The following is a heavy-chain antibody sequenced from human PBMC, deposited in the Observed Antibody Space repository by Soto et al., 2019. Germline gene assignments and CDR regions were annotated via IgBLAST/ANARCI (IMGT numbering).Heavy chain of an antibody. Sequence: SETLSLTCAVYGGSFSGYYWSWIRQPPGKGLEWIGEINHSGSTNYNPSLKSRVTISVDTSKNQFSLKLSSVTAADTAVYYCAGHPMVYERDDMDVWGNGTTVTVSS. CDR1: GGSFSGYY. V-gene: IGHV4-34*01. CDR3: AGHPMVYERDDMDV. D-gene: IGHD2-8*01. CDR2: INHSGST. J-gene: IGHJ6*03.